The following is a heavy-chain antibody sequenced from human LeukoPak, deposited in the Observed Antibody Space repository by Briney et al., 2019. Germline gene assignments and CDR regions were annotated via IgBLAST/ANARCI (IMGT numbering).Heavy chain of an antibody. D-gene: IGHD3-3*01. CDR3: AKDLSKELLYRRGMYYFDY. J-gene: IGHJ4*02. Sequence: PGGSLRLSCAASEFTFSSYGMHWVRQAPGKGLEWVAFIRYDGSNQYYADSVKGRFTISRDNSKNTLFLQMNSLSTEDTAVYYCAKDLSKELLYRRGMYYFDYWGQGTLVTVSS. CDR1: EFTFSSYG. CDR2: IRYDGSNQ. V-gene: IGHV3-30*02.